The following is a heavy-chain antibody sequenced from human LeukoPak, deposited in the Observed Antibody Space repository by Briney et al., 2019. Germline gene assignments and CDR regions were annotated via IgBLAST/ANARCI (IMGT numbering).Heavy chain of an antibody. CDR2: ISYDGSNK. J-gene: IGHJ4*02. D-gene: IGHD2-2*01. CDR3: ARGIVVVPAALFDY. CDR1: GFTFSSYA. Sequence: GGSLRLSCAASGFTFSSYAMHWVRQATGKGLEWVAVISYDGSNKYYADSVKGRFTISRDNSKNTLYLQMNSLRAEDTAVYYCARGIVVVPAALFDYWGQGTLVTVSS. V-gene: IGHV3-30-3*01.